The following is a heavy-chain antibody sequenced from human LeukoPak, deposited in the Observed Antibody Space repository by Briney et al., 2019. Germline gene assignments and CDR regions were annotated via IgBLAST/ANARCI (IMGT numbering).Heavy chain of an antibody. CDR3: SRGRSGELS. Sequence: PSETLSLTCTVSGGFISMFYGSCIRQPAGEGLEWIGRIYTSGSNNYNPCLKRRVTMSVDTSKKQFSLKLSSVTGADTAVYYLSRGRSGELSWGQGALVTVSS. V-gene: IGHV4-4*07. D-gene: IGHD2-15*01. CDR1: GGFISMFY. J-gene: IGHJ4*02. CDR2: IYTSGSN.